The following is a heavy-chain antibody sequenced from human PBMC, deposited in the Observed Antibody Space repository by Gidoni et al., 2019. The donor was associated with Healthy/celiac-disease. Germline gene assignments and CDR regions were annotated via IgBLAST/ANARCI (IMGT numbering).Heavy chain of an antibody. CDR2: ISSSSSYI. V-gene: IGHV3-21*01. J-gene: IGHJ3*02. CDR1: GFTFRRYS. Sequence: EVQLVESGGGLVKPGGSLRLACAASGFTFRRYSMNWVRQAPGKGLEWVSSISSSSSYIYYADSVKGRFTISRDNAKNSLYLQMNSLRAEDTAVYYCARVSSRGQDDDAFDIWGQGTMVTVSS. CDR3: ARVSSRGQDDDAFDI. D-gene: IGHD3-16*02.